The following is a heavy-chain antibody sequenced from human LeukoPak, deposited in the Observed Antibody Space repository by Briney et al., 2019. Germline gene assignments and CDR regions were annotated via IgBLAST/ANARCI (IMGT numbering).Heavy chain of an antibody. V-gene: IGHV3-23*01. CDR2: ISGSGGST. D-gene: IGHD3-10*01. CDR3: AKDYGSGSSFDY. Sequence: GGSLRLSCAASGFTFSSYAMSWVRLAPGKGLEWVSAISGSGGSTYYADSVKGRFTISRDNSKNTLYLQMNSLRAEDTAVYYCAKDYGSGSSFDYWGQGTLVTVSS. J-gene: IGHJ4*02. CDR1: GFTFSSYA.